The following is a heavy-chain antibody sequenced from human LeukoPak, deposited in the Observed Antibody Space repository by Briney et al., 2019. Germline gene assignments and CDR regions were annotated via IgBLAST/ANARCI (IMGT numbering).Heavy chain of an antibody. CDR2: ISHGSDNI. CDR3: ARRSGLFDY. V-gene: IGHV3-21*04. J-gene: IGHJ4*02. CDR1: GFTFSSYS. Sequence: PGGSLRLFCAASGFTFSSYSMAWVRQAPGKGLEWVSSISHGSDNIYYADSVKGRFTISRDNAKNSLYLQMNSLRAEDTAVYYCARRSGLFDYWGQGTLVTVSS. D-gene: IGHD3-3*01.